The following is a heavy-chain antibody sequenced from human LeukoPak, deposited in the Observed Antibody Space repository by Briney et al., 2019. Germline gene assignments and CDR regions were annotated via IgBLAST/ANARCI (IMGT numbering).Heavy chain of an antibody. V-gene: IGHV3-64*02. CDR1: GFTFSTYA. CDR2: ISSHGGSS. CDR3: ARDYSNHGYLDY. J-gene: IGHJ4*02. Sequence: GGSLRLSCVASGFTFSTYAIYWVRQAPGKGLQYVSAISSHGGSSYYADSVKGRFTISRDNSENTVFLQMGSLRAEDMAVYYCARDYSNHGYLDYWGQGTLVTVSS. D-gene: IGHD4-11*01.